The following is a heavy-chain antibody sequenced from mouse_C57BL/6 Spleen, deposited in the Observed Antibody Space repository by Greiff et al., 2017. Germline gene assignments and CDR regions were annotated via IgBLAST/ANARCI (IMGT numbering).Heavy chain of an antibody. V-gene: IGHV1-82*01. J-gene: IGHJ4*01. CDR3: ARGDYYGSSHYYAMDY. Sequence: LVESGPELVKPGASVKISCKASGYAFSSSWMNWVKQRPGQGLEWIGRIYPGDGDTNYNGKFKGKATLTADKSSSTAYMQLSSLTSEDSAVYFCARGDYYGSSHYYAMDYWGQGTSVTVSS. D-gene: IGHD1-1*01. CDR1: GYAFSSSW. CDR2: IYPGDGDT.